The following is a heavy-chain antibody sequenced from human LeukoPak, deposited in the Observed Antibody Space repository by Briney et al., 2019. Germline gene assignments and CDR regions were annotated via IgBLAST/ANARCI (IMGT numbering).Heavy chain of an antibody. D-gene: IGHD5-18*01. CDR3: AGTAMVYNWFDP. V-gene: IGHV1-18*01. J-gene: IGHJ5*02. CDR2: ISAYNGNT. CDR1: GYTLTSYG. Sequence: GPSVTLSCKVSGYTLTSYGIRWVRHLPKQGLEWMGSISAYNGNTNYAQKLQGRVTMTTDTSTSTAYMELRSLRSDDTAVYYCAGTAMVYNWFDPWGQGTLVTVSS.